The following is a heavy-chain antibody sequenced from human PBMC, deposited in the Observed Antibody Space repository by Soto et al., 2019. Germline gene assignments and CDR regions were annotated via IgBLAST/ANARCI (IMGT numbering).Heavy chain of an antibody. Sequence: QVRLVQSGAEVKKPGSSVRVSCKASGDTFSTYAFSWVRQAPGQGLEWMGGIIPLFDTATYAQRFQGRVTITADKSTSTTYMDLSTLFSEDTAVYFCARTPPNDNSDLAAYEVWGHGTMVTVSS. CDR1: GDTFSTYA. J-gene: IGHJ3*01. D-gene: IGHD4-17*01. CDR2: IIPLFDTA. CDR3: ARTPPNDNSDLAAYEV. V-gene: IGHV1-69*14.